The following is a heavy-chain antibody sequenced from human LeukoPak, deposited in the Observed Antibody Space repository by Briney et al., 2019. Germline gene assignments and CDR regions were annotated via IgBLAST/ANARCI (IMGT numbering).Heavy chain of an antibody. J-gene: IGHJ6*02. CDR2: ISSSGGTI. D-gene: IGHD6-13*01. CDR1: AFTFSDYY. CDR3: AIIAAAGSEDYHYYYNMDV. Sequence: GGSLRLSCAASAFTFSDYYMSWIRQAPGKGLEWVSYISSSGGTIYYADSVKGRFTISRDNAKNSLYLQMNSLRAEDTAVYYCAIIAAAGSEDYHYYYNMDVWGQGTTVTVSS. V-gene: IGHV3-11*01.